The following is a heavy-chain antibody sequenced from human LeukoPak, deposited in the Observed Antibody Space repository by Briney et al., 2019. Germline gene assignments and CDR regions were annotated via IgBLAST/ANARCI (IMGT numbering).Heavy chain of an antibody. CDR2: ISAYNGNT. J-gene: IGHJ6*03. CDR3: ARSTRGSRGYYYYYMDV. Sequence: ASVKVSCKASGYTFISYGISWVRQAPGQGLEWMGWISAYNGNTNYAQELQGRVTMTTDTPTSTAYMELRSLRSDDTAVYYCARSTRGSRGYYYYYMDVWGKGTTVTVSS. V-gene: IGHV1-18*01. D-gene: IGHD2-2*01. CDR1: GYTFISYG.